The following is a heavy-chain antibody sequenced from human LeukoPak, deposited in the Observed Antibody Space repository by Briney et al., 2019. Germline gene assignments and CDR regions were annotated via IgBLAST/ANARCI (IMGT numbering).Heavy chain of an antibody. J-gene: IGHJ4*02. D-gene: IGHD4-17*01. V-gene: IGHV1-69*13. CDR2: IIPIFGTA. CDR3: ARGDYGDYLIYPQFDY. Sequence: SVKVSCKASGHTFTSYGISWVRQAPGQGLEWMGGIIPIFGTANYAQKFQGRVTITADESTSTAYMELSSLRSEDTAVYYCARGDYGDYLIYPQFDYWGQGTLVTVSS. CDR1: GHTFTSYG.